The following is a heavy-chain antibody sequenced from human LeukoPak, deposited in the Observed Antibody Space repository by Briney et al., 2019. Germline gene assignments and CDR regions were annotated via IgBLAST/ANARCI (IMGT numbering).Heavy chain of an antibody. V-gene: IGHV3-30*03. J-gene: IGHJ4*02. CDR3: ATDHPVLLWFGEFSQTFDY. CDR1: GFTFSSYG. D-gene: IGHD3-10*01. Sequence: PGRSLRLSCAASGFTFSSYGMHWVRQAPGKGLEWVAVTSSDGSNKYYADSVKGRFTISRDNSKNTLYLQMNSLRAEDTAVYYCATDHPVLLWFGEFSQTFDYWGQGTLVTVSS. CDR2: TSSDGSNK.